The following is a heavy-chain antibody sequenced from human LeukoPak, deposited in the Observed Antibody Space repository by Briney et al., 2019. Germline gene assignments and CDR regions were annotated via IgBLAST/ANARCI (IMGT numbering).Heavy chain of an antibody. Sequence: SETLSLTCTVSGGSITSYYWNWIRQPPGKGLEWIGYIHYSGSTNYNPSLKSRVTISVDTSKNQFSLKLSSVTAADTAVYYCARGDSYYYDSSGYYYWGQGTLVTVSS. V-gene: IGHV4-59*01. CDR2: IHYSGST. J-gene: IGHJ4*02. D-gene: IGHD3-22*01. CDR3: ARGDSYYYDSSGYYY. CDR1: GGSITSYY.